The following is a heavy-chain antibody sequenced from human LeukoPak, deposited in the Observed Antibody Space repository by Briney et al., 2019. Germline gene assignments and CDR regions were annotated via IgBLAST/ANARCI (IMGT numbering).Heavy chain of an antibody. CDR1: GLAFGSEA. D-gene: IGHD3-10*01. V-gene: IGHV3-23*01. CDR3: ARDLYYYGSGKRYFDY. J-gene: IGHJ4*02. Sequence: GGSLRLSCTVSGLAFGSEAMSWVRQAPGRGLEWVSSISPGGGTTYYADSVKGRFTISRDNSKNTLYLQMNSLRAEDTAVYYCARDLYYYGSGKRYFDYWGQGTLVTVSS. CDR2: ISPGGGTT.